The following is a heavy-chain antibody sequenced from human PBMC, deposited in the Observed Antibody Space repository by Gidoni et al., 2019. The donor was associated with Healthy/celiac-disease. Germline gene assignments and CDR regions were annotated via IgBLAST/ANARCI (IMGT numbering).Heavy chain of an antibody. Sequence: QVQLQQWGAGLLKPSETLSLTCAVYGGSFSGYYWSWIRQPPGKGLAWIGEINHSGSTTYNPSLKSRVTISVDTSKIQFSLKLSSVTAADTAVYYCARGGPGVRRLWFGAYGMDVWGQGTTVTVSS. CDR2: INHSGST. CDR1: GGSFSGYY. J-gene: IGHJ6*02. CDR3: ARGGPGVRRLWFGAYGMDV. V-gene: IGHV4-34*01. D-gene: IGHD3-10*01.